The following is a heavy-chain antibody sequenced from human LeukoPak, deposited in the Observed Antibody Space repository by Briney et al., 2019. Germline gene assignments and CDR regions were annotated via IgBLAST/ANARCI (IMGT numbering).Heavy chain of an antibody. D-gene: IGHD3-16*01. CDR3: ARGGSPSDY. Sequence: GGSLRLSCVASGFTFSSYWMHWVRQAPGKGLVWVSRIHLDGTTTTYADSVRGRFTISRDNAKNTLYLQMNSLTAEDTAVYYCARGGSPSDYWGQGTLVTVSP. J-gene: IGHJ4*02. CDR2: IHLDGTTT. V-gene: IGHV3-74*01. CDR1: GFTFSSYW.